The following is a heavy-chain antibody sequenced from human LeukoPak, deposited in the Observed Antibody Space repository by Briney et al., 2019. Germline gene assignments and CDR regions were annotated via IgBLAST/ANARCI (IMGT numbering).Heavy chain of an antibody. J-gene: IGHJ4*02. CDR3: ARTDYYGNRDFDY. D-gene: IGHD3-10*01. CDR1: GGSISSYY. Sequence: SETLSLTCTVSGGSISSYYWSWIRQPPGKGLEWIGYIYYSGSTNYNPSLKSRVTIPVDTSKNQCSLKLSSVTAADTAVYYCARTDYYGNRDFDYWGQGTLVTVSS. V-gene: IGHV4-59*01. CDR2: IYYSGST.